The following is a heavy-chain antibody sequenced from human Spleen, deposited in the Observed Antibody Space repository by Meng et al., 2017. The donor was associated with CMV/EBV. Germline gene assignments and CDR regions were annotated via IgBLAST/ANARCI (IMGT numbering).Heavy chain of an antibody. CDR3: ARDLLDCYTTSCYFDYYGMDV. D-gene: IGHD2-2*01. CDR1: GYTFINYD. CDR2: ISPYNGKT. Sequence: ASVKVSCKASGYTFINYDISWVRQAPGQGLEWMGWISPYNGKTNYAQNLQGRLTMTTDTSTSTAYMELRSLRSDDMAVYYCARDLLDCYTTSCYFDYYGMDVWGQGTTVTVSS. J-gene: IGHJ6*02. V-gene: IGHV1-18*03.